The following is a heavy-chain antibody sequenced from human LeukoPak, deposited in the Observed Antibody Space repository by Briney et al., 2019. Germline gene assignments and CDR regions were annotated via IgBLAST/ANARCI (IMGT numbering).Heavy chain of an antibody. CDR1: GGSLSSYY. CDR2: IYYSGST. D-gene: IGHD3-22*01. CDR3: ASYSYYYDSSGYFDY. Sequence: PSETLSLTCTVSGGSLSSYYWSWIRQPPGKGLEWIGYIYYSGSTNYNPSLKSRVTISVDTSKNQFSLKLSSVTAADTAVYYCASYSYYYDSSGYFDYWGQGTLVTVSS. J-gene: IGHJ4*02. V-gene: IGHV4-59*01.